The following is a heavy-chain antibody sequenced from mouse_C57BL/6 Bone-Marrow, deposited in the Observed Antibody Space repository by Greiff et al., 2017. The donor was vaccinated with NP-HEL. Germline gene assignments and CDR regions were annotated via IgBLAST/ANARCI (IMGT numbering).Heavy chain of an antibody. Sequence: EVQLQQSGAELVRPGASVKLSCTASGLNIKDDYMHWVKQRPEQGLEWIGWIDPENGDTEYASKFQGKATITADTSSNTAYLQLSSLTSEDTAVYYCTTTITTVVDVWGTGTTVTVSS. D-gene: IGHD1-1*01. CDR1: GLNIKDDY. J-gene: IGHJ1*03. V-gene: IGHV14-4*01. CDR2: IDPENGDT. CDR3: TTTITTVVDV.